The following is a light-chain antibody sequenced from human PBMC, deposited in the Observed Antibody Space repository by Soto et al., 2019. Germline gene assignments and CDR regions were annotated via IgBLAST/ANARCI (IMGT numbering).Light chain of an antibody. CDR1: SSNIGDNY. V-gene: IGLV1-51*01. CDR2: DNY. Sequence: QSVLTQPPSMSAAPGQRVTISCSGTSSNIGDNYVSWYRQLPGTAPELLIYDNYKRPSGIPDRFSGSKSGTSATLGITGLLTGDEADYYCGTWDTSLSNWVFGGGTKLTVL. CDR3: GTWDTSLSNWV. J-gene: IGLJ3*02.